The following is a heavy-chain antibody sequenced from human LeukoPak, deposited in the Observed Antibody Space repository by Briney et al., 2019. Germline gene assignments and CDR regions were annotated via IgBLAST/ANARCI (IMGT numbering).Heavy chain of an antibody. J-gene: IGHJ4*02. CDR2: ISGSGGST. D-gene: IGHD3-10*01. CDR1: GFTFSSYA. Sequence: GGSLRLSCAASGFTFSSYAMSWVRQAPGKGLEWVSAISGSGGSTYYADSVKGRFTISRDNSKNTLYLQMNSLRAEDTAVYCCAKDRRVGFMVRGAHFDYWGQGTLVTVSS. V-gene: IGHV3-23*01. CDR3: AKDRRVGFMVRGAHFDY.